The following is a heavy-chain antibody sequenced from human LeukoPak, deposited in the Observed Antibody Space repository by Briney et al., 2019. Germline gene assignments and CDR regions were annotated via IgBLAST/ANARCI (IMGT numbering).Heavy chain of an antibody. CDR3: AKPILTAFGYFDY. J-gene: IGHJ4*02. CDR2: ISGSGGST. Sequence: PGGSLRLSCAASGFTFSSYAMSWVRQAPGKGLEWVSAISGSGGSTFHADSVKGRFTISRDNSKNTLYLQMNSLRAEDTAVYYCAKPILTAFGYFDYWGQGTLVTVSS. V-gene: IGHV3-23*01. D-gene: IGHD3-9*01. CDR1: GFTFSSYA.